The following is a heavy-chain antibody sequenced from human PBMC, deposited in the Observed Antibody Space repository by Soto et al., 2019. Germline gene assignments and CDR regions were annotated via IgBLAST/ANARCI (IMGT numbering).Heavy chain of an antibody. V-gene: IGHV3-48*03. CDR3: ARDHISGTYYFDY. Sequence: PGGSLRLSCAASGFTFSSYEMNCVRQAPGKGLEWVSKISSSGSTKYYADSVKGRFTISRDNAKNSLYLQMNSLRAEDTAVYYCARDHISGTYYFDYWGQGTLVTVSS. CDR1: GFTFSSYE. CDR2: ISSSGSTK. J-gene: IGHJ4*02. D-gene: IGHD1-26*01.